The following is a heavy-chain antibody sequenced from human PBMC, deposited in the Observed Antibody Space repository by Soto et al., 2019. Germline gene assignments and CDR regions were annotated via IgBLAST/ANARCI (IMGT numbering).Heavy chain of an antibody. J-gene: IGHJ4*02. V-gene: IGHV5-51*01. CDR2: IYPGDSDT. CDR3: ARTWGIAAAGTFYFDY. CDR1: GYSFTSYW. D-gene: IGHD6-13*01. Sequence: GESLKISCKGSGYSFTSYWIGWVRQMPGKGLEWMGIIYPGDSDTRYSPSFQGQVTISADKSISTAYLQWSSLKASDTAMYYCARTWGIAAAGTFYFDYWGQGTRVTVSS.